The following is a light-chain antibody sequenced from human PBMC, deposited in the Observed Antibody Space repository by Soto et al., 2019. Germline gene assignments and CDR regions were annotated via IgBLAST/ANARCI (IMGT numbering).Light chain of an antibody. J-gene: IGLJ3*02. Sequence: QLVLTQPPSASGTPGQRVTISCSGSNSDIGSNPVNWYQHLPGTAPQLLIYSTFQRPSGVPDRFSGSKFCTPASLAISGRQSDDEALYYCAVWSDSPNSWLLGGGTKLTVL. CDR1: NSDIGSNP. V-gene: IGLV1-44*01. CDR2: STF. CDR3: AVWSDSPNSWL.